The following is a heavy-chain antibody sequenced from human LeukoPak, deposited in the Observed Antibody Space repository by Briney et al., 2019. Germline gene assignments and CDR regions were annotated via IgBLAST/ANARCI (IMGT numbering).Heavy chain of an antibody. CDR1: GFTFSSYW. CDR2: IKQDGSEK. D-gene: IGHD3-22*01. J-gene: IGHJ4*02. CDR3: ARDDVTMIPLGWY. Sequence: GGSLRLSCAASGFTFSSYWMSWVRQAPGKGLEWVANIKQDGSEKYYVDSVKGRFTISRDNAKNSLYLQLNSLRAEDTAVYYCARDDVTMIPLGWYWGQGTLVTVSS. V-gene: IGHV3-7*01.